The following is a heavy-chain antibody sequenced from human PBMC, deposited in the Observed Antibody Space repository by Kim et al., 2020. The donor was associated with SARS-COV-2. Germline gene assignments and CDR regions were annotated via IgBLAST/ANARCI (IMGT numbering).Heavy chain of an antibody. Sequence: GGSLRLSCAASGFTVGNNAMSWVRQAPGRGLEWVSTIRASSETTYYADSVDGRFTISRDSSRHTLYLQLYSLRADDTAVYYCAKDRGGSGWPVFDSWGQGTRVTVSS. CDR2: IRASSETT. J-gene: IGHJ4*02. CDR1: GFTVGNNA. D-gene: IGHD6-19*01. V-gene: IGHV3-23*01. CDR3: AKDRGGSGWPVFDS.